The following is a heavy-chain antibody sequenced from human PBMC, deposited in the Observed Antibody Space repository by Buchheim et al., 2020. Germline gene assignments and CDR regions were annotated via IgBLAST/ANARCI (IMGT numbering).Heavy chain of an antibody. D-gene: IGHD6-19*01. V-gene: IGHV4-34*01. CDR3: ARGSRSGWYLDP. Sequence: QVQLQQWGAGLLKPSETLSLTCAVYGGSFSGYYWSWIRQPPGKGLEWIGEINHSGSTNYNPSLKSRVTISVDTSKNQFSLKLSSVAAADTAVYYCARGSRSGWYLDPWGQGTL. CDR1: GGSFSGYY. CDR2: INHSGST. J-gene: IGHJ5*02.